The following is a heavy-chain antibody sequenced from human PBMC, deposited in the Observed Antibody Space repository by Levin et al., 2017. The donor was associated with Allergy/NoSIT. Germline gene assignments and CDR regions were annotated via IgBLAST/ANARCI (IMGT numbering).Heavy chain of an antibody. D-gene: IGHD6-19*01. Sequence: GGSLRLSCAASGFTVSSNYMSWVRQAPGKGLEWVSVIYSGGSTYYADSVKGRFTISRDNSKNTLYLQMNSLRAEDTAVYYCARDPVSSSGWYHDPYAMSNWGQGTLVTVSS. CDR1: GFTVSSNY. V-gene: IGHV3-66*01. CDR3: ARDPVSSSGWYHDPYAMSN. CDR2: IYSGGST. J-gene: IGHJ4*02.